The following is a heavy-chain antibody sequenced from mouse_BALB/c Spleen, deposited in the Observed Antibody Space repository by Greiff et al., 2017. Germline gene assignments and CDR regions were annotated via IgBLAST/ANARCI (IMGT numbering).Heavy chain of an antibody. Sequence: QVQLQQPGAELVKPGASVKMSCKASGYTFTSYNMHWVKQTPGQGLEWIGAIYPGNGDTSYNQKFKGKATLTADKSSSTAYMQLSSLTSEDSAVYYCARRDGSYEKGLGYWGQGTTLTVSS. V-gene: IGHV1-12*01. J-gene: IGHJ2*01. CDR3: ARRDGSYEKGLGY. CDR1: GYTFTSYN. D-gene: IGHD1-1*02. CDR2: IYPGNGDT.